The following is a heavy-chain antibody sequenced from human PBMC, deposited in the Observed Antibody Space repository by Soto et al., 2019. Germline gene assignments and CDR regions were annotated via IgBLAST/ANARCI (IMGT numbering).Heavy chain of an antibody. Sequence: GGSLRLSCAASGFTFDDYTMHWVRQAPGKGLEWVSLISWDGGSTYYADSVKGRFTISRDNSKNSLYLQMNSLRTEDTALYYCAKDRATGYYFDYWGQGTLVTVSS. J-gene: IGHJ4*02. CDR3: AKDRATGYYFDY. D-gene: IGHD1-26*01. CDR2: ISWDGGST. CDR1: GFTFDDYT. V-gene: IGHV3-43*01.